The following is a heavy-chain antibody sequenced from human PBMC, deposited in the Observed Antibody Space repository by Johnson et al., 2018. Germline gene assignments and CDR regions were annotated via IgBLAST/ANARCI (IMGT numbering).Heavy chain of an antibody. CDR1: GFSVIGSA. CDR2: ISNKANNYAT. CDR3: ATWAASGLTVPYYYCGSDV. V-gene: IGHV3-73*01. D-gene: IGHD2-2*01. Sequence: VQLVQSGGGLVQPGGSLKLSCAASGFSVIGSAVHWVRQASGKGLEWVGRISNKANNYATAYAASVKGRFNLSGDDSKNSADLQMNSLRDEDTAVYYCATWAASGLTVPYYYCGSDVWGQGTTVTVS. J-gene: IGHJ6*02.